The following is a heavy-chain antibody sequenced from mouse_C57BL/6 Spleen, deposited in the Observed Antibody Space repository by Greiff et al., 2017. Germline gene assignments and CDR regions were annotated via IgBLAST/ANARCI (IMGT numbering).Heavy chain of an antibody. J-gene: IGHJ2*01. CDR3: ARSTVVATRYFDY. Sequence: QVHVKQPGAELVMPGASVKLSCKASGYTFTSYWMHWVKQRPGQGLEWIGEIDPSDSYTNYNQKFKGKSTLTVDKSSSTAYMQLSSLTSEDSAVYYCARSTVVATRYFDYWGQGTTLTVSS. V-gene: IGHV1-69*01. D-gene: IGHD1-1*01. CDR2: IDPSDSYT. CDR1: GYTFTSYW.